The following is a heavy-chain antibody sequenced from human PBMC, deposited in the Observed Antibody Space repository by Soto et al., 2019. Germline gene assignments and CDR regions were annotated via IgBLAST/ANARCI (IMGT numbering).Heavy chain of an antibody. D-gene: IGHD2-2*01. Sequence: ASVKVSCKASGYTFTGYYMHWVRQAPGQGLEWMGWINPNSGGTNYAQKFQGWVTMTRDTSISTAYMELSRLRSDDTAVYYCARGEKVVVVPAASQYYYGMDVWGQGTTVTVSS. V-gene: IGHV1-2*04. CDR1: GYTFTGYY. J-gene: IGHJ6*02. CDR2: INPNSGGT. CDR3: ARGEKVVVVPAASQYYYGMDV.